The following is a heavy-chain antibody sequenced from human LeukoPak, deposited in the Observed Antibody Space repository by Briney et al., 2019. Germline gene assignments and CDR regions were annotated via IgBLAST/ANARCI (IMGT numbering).Heavy chain of an antibody. CDR3: ARDPVATSRFEY. CDR1: GFTFSDYY. Sequence: GRSLRLSCAASGFTFSDYYMSWIRQAPGRGLEWVSYISSSGSNIHYADSVRGRFTISRDNAKNSLYLQMNSLRDEDTAVYYCARDPVATSRFEYWGRGTLVSVSS. CDR2: ISSSGSNI. D-gene: IGHD5-12*01. V-gene: IGHV3-11*04. J-gene: IGHJ4*02.